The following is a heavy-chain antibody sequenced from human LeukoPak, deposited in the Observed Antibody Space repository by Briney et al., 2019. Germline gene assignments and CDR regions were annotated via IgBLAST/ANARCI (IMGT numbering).Heavy chain of an antibody. Sequence: PGGSLRLSCAASGFTFSSYAMSWVHQAPGKGLEWVSAISGSGGSTYYADSVKGRFTISRDNSKNTLYLQMNSLRAEDTAVYYCAKAPVLDDSSGYAFDIWGQGTMVTVSS. CDR2: ISGSGGST. CDR1: GFTFSSYA. CDR3: AKAPVLDDSSGYAFDI. D-gene: IGHD3-22*01. J-gene: IGHJ3*02. V-gene: IGHV3-23*01.